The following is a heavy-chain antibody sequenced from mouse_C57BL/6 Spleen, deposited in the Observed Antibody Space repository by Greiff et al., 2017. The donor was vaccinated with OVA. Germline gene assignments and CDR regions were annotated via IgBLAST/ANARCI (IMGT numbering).Heavy chain of an antibody. J-gene: IGHJ4*01. D-gene: IGHD1-1*01. Sequence: QVQLQQAGAELVKPGASVKLSCKASGYTFTSYWMHWVKQRPGQGLEWIGMIHPNSGSTNYNEKFKSKATLTVDKSSSTAYMQLSSLTSEDSAVYYCARLGTTVVATLGNYAMDYWGQGTSVTVSS. V-gene: IGHV1-64*01. CDR2: IHPNSGST. CDR1: GYTFTSYW. CDR3: ARLGTTVVATLGNYAMDY.